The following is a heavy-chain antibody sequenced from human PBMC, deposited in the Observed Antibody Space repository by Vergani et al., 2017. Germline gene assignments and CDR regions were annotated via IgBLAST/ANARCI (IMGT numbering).Heavy chain of an antibody. D-gene: IGHD6-13*01. CDR1: GGSFSSYY. CDR3: ARVEQHRSKGWFDP. J-gene: IGHJ5*02. Sequence: QVQLQESGPGLVKPSETLSLTCTVSGGSFSSYYWSWIRQPPGKGLEWIGYIYYSGSTNYNPSLKSRFTISVDTSKNQFSLKLSSVTAADTAVYYCARVEQHRSKGWFDPWGQGTLVTVSS. V-gene: IGHV4-59*01. CDR2: IYYSGST.